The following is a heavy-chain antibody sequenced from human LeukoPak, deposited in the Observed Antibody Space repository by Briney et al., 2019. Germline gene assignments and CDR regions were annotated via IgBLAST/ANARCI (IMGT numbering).Heavy chain of an antibody. CDR3: ARDDRFDGSGHYSAFDV. J-gene: IGHJ3*01. CDR2: IGKTGSHT. D-gene: IGHD3-22*01. CDR1: GFTFSDFY. V-gene: IGHV3-11*05. Sequence: GWSLRLSCAASGFTFSDFYMNWIRQAPGKGLEWISFIGKTGSHTHYAESVKCRFTISRDNAKKSVFLQMNSLRDDDTAVYYCARDDRFDGSGHYSAFDVWGQGTMVTVSS.